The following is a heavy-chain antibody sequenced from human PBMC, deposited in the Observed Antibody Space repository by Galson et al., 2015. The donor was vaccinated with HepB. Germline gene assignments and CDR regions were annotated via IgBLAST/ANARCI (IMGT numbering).Heavy chain of an antibody. D-gene: IGHD5-24*01. CDR3: ARQEGDMATIGLDY. Sequence: SGAEVKKPGESLKISCKGSGYSFTNYWIGWVRQMPGKGLEWMGIIHPGGSNTKYSPSFQGQVTISADKSISTAYLQWSSLKASDTAIYYCARQEGDMATIGLDYWGQGTLVTVSS. CDR2: IHPGGSNT. V-gene: IGHV5-51*01. J-gene: IGHJ4*02. CDR1: GYSFTNYW.